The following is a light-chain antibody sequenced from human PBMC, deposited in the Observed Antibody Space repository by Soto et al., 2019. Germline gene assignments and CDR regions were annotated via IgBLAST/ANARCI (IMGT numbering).Light chain of an antibody. V-gene: IGKV1-5*01. CDR3: QQYNTYST. CDR1: QSIGSW. Sequence: DIQMTQSPSTLSASVGDRVTITCRASQSIGSWLAWYQQRVGGAPHLLIYDASKLESGVPSRFSGSGSGTEFTLTISSLQPDDLATYYCQQYNTYSTVGQGTKVEI. CDR2: DAS. J-gene: IGKJ1*01.